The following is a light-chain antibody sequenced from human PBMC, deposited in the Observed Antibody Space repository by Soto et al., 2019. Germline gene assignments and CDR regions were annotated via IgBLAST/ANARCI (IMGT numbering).Light chain of an antibody. V-gene: IGKV1-39*01. J-gene: IGKJ2*01. CDR2: GAS. CDR3: QQSYSTHT. Sequence: DIQMTQSPPSLSASVGDRVTVTCRASQSISTYLNWYQQKPGKAPKILIYGASSLQSGVPSRFSGRGSGTDFTLTISNLQREDSATYFCQQSYSTHTFGQGTKLEIK. CDR1: QSISTY.